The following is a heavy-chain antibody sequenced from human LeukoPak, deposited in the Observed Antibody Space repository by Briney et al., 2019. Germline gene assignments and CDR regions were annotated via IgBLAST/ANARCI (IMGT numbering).Heavy chain of an antibody. D-gene: IGHD6-19*01. CDR1: GGSISSYY. CDR3: GRTTSSGWYSVFDY. CDR2: IYYSGST. V-gene: IGHV4-59*01. Sequence: SETLSLTCTVSGGSISSYYWSWIRQPPGKGLEWIGYIYYSGSTNYNPSLKSRVTISVDTSKNQFSLKLSSVTAADTAVCYCGRTTSSGWYSVFDYWGQGTLVTVSS. J-gene: IGHJ4*02.